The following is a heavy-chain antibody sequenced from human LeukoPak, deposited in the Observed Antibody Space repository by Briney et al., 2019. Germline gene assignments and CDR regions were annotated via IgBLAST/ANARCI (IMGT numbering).Heavy chain of an antibody. CDR3: AKDLARYDFWSGYDY. D-gene: IGHD3-3*01. CDR1: GFTFSSYW. J-gene: IGHJ4*02. CDR2: IKQDGSEK. Sequence: GGSLRLSCAASGFTFSSYWMSWVRQAPGKGLEWVANIKQDGSEKYYVDSVKGRFTISRDNAKNSLYLQMNSLRAEDTAVYYCAKDLARYDFWSGYDYWGQGTLVTVSS. V-gene: IGHV3-7*01.